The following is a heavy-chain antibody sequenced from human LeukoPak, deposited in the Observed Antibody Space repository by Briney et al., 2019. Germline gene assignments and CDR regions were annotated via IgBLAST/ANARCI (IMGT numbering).Heavy chain of an antibody. CDR2: IYYSGST. D-gene: IGHD1-26*01. CDR3: ARGGSYYEVYFDY. J-gene: IGHJ4*02. CDR1: GGSISSSSYY. V-gene: IGHV4-39*07. Sequence: KPSETLSLTCTVSGGSISSSSYYWGWIRQPPGKGLEWIGSIYYSGSTYYNPSLKSRVTISVDTSKNQFSLKLSSVTAADTAVYYCARGGSYYEVYFDYWGQGTLVTVSS.